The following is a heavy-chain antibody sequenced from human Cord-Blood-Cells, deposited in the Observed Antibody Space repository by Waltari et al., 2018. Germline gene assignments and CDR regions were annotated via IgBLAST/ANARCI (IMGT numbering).Heavy chain of an antibody. Sequence: QVQLVQSGAEVKKPGSSVKVSCKASGGTFSSYAISWVRQAPGQGLEWMGRIIPILGIANYAQKVQGRVTITADKSTSTAYMELSSLISEDTAVYYCAGVTIFGVVIDAFDIWGQGTMVTVSS. CDR1: GGTFSSYA. CDR2: IIPILGIA. D-gene: IGHD3-3*01. V-gene: IGHV1-69*09. CDR3: AGVTIFGVVIDAFDI. J-gene: IGHJ3*02.